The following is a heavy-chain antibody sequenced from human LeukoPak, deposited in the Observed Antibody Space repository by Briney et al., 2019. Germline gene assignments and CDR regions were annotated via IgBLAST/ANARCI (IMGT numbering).Heavy chain of an antibody. J-gene: IGHJ4*02. Sequence: SVKVSCKASGGTFISYAISWVRQAPGQGLEWMGGIIPIFGTANYAQKFQGRVTITADESTSTAYMELSSLRSEDTAVYYCARGYYDSSGCYYVYTYWGQGTLVTVSS. CDR3: ARGYYDSSGCYYVYTY. CDR2: IIPIFGTA. V-gene: IGHV1-69*13. D-gene: IGHD3-22*01. CDR1: GGTFISYA.